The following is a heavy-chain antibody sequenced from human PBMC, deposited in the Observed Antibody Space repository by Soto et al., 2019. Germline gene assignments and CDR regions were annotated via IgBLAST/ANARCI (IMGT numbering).Heavy chain of an antibody. CDR1: GFTFSSYA. CDR2: ISGSGGST. Sequence: GGSLRLSCAASGFTFSSYAMSWVRQAPGKGLEWVSAISGSGGSTYYADSVKGRFTISRDNSKNTLYLQMNSLRAEDTAVYYCAKLGFGEFPWSGPYYYYYYGMDVWGQGTTVTVSS. J-gene: IGHJ6*02. V-gene: IGHV3-23*01. CDR3: AKLGFGEFPWSGPYYYYYYGMDV. D-gene: IGHD3-10*01.